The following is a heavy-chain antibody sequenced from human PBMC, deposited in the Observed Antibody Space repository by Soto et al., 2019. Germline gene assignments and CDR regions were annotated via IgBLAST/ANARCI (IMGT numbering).Heavy chain of an antibody. D-gene: IGHD5-18*01. CDR1: GFTFSYYA. CDR3: AKIRYSYGGTAL. CDR2: SGGSGERT. Sequence: EVQLLESGGVLVQPGGSLRLSCAASGFTFSYYAMTWVLQAPGKGLEWVSTSGGSGERTYYGDSVKGRFTISRDNSKNTLYLQMDGLRAEDTAVYFGAKIRYSYGGTALWGQGNLVTVAS. V-gene: IGHV3-23*01. J-gene: IGHJ4*02.